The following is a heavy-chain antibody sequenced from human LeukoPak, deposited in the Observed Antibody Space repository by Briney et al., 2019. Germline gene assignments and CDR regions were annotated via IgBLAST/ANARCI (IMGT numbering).Heavy chain of an antibody. CDR3: AHSVVGVYDIPLRY. Sequence: QSGPTLVNPTQTLTLTCTFSGFSLSTSGVGVGWVRQPPGKALEWLALIYWNDDKRYSPSLKSRLTITEDTSKNQVVLTMTNMDPVDTATYYCAHSVVGVYDIPLRYWGQGTLVTVSS. V-gene: IGHV2-5*01. CDR1: GFSLSTSGVG. D-gene: IGHD5/OR15-5a*01. CDR2: IYWNDDK. J-gene: IGHJ4*02.